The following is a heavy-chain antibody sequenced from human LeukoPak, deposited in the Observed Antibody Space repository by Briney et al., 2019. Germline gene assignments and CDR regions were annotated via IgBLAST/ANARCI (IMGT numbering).Heavy chain of an antibody. V-gene: IGHV3-73*01. D-gene: IGHD6-13*01. CDR1: GFTFSGSA. Sequence: GGPLRLSCAASGFTFSGSAMHWVRQASGKGLEWVGRIRSKANSYATAYAASVKGRFTISRDDSKNTAYLQMNSLKTEDTAVYYCTRTAAGAFDYWGQGTLVTVSS. CDR2: IRSKANSYAT. J-gene: IGHJ4*02. CDR3: TRTAAGAFDY.